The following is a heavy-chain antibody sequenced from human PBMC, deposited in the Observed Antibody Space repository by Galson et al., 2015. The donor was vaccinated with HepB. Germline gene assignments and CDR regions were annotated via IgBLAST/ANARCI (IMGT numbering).Heavy chain of an antibody. CDR2: VSGYNGNT. Sequence: SVKVSCKASGYTLTSYAFSWVRQAPGQGLEWMGWVSGYNGNTNYAQKFQGRVTMTTDTSTTTAYMELRSLRSDDTAVYYCARDRLSGIYRGWFDPWGQGTLVTVSS. CDR1: GYTLTSYA. V-gene: IGHV1-18*01. J-gene: IGHJ5*02. CDR3: ARDRLSGIYRGWFDP. D-gene: IGHD1-26*01.